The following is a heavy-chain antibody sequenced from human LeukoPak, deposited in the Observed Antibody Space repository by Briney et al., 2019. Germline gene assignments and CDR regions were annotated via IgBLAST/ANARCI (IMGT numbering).Heavy chain of an antibody. CDR3: ASGLYYDILTGPAFDI. CDR2: IYYSGST. D-gene: IGHD3-9*01. CDR1: GGSISSGGYY. J-gene: IGHJ3*02. V-gene: IGHV4-31*03. Sequence: SETPSLTCTVSGGSISSGGYYWSWIRQHPGKGLEWIGYIYYSGSTYYNPSLKSRVTISVDTSKNQFSLKLSSVTAADTAVYYCASGLYYDILTGPAFDIWGQGTMVTVSS.